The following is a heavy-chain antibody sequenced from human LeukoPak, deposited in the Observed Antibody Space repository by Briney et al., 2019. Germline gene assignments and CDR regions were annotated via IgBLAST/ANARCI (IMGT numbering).Heavy chain of an antibody. D-gene: IGHD5-12*01. J-gene: IGHJ4*02. V-gene: IGHV3-30*04. CDR2: ISYDGSNK. Sequence: GRSLRLSCAASGFTFSSYAMHWVRQAPGKGLEWVAVISYDGSNKYYADSVKGRFTISRDNSKNTLYLQMNSLRAEDTAVYYCARTLSGYDSLYYFDYWGQGTLVIVSS. CDR3: ARTLSGYDSLYYFDY. CDR1: GFTFSSYA.